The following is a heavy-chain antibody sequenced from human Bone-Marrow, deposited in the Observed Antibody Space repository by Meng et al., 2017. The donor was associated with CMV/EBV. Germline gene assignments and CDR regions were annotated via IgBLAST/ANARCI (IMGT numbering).Heavy chain of an antibody. V-gene: IGHV1-3*01. D-gene: IGHD3-22*01. J-gene: IGHJ4*02. CDR2: INAGKGNT. Sequence: SGFPFTNYAIHWVRQAPGQRPEWMGWINAGKGNTKYSPSFQGYVTLTRDTSANTAYMELSSLRSEDTAVYYCARNYYDGTGFYSFDYWGQGTLVTVSS. CDR3: ARNYYDGTGFYSFDY. CDR1: GFPFTNYA.